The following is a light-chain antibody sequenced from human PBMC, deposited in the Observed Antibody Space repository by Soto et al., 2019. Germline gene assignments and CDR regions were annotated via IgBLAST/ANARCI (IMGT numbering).Light chain of an antibody. CDR3: SSYAGSKNVI. V-gene: IGLV2-8*01. CDR2: EVS. J-gene: IGLJ2*01. CDR1: SSDIGGYNS. Sequence: QSVLTQPPSASGSPGQSVTISCTGTSSDIGGYNSVSWYQQYPGKAPKLMIYEVSKRPSGVPDRFSASKSDNTASLTVSGLQAEDEAEYYCSSYAGSKNVIFGGGTKLTVL.